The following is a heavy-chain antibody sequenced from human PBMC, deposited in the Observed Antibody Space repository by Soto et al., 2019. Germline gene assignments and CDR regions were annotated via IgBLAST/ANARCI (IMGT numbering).Heavy chain of an antibody. Sequence: PGGSLRLSCTCSGFTFGDCAISWSRQAPGKGLEWVGVIRSKAYGETTDYAASVKGRFTILRDNSKSIAYLQLNSLQSDDTGVYYCTRYTYTSRYSYFGMDVWGHGTTVTVSS. CDR3: TRYTYTSRYSYFGMDV. V-gene: IGHV3-49*03. CDR2: IRSKAYGETT. CDR1: GFTFGDCA. J-gene: IGHJ6*02. D-gene: IGHD2-2*01.